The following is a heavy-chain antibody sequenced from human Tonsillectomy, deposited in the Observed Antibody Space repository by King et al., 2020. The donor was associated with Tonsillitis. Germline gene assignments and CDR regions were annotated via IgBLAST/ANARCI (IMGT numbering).Heavy chain of an antibody. D-gene: IGHD3-9*01. V-gene: IGHV3-23*04. CDR3: AKEYYDILTGYYARPFDY. CDR2: ISCSGGNT. J-gene: IGHJ4*02. Sequence: VQLVQSGGGSVQRGGSLRLSCAASGFTFSNYAMSWVRQAPGKGLEWVSAISCSGGNTYYADSVKGRFTISRDNSKNTLYLQVNSLRAEDTAVYYCAKEYYDILTGYYARPFDYWGQGTLVTVSS. CDR1: GFTFSNYA.